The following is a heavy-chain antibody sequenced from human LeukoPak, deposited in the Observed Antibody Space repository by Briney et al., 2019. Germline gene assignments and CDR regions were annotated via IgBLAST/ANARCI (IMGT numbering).Heavy chain of an antibody. Sequence: SVKVSCKTSGGTFSSYAISWVRQAPGQGLEWMGGIIPIFGTANYAQKFQGRVTITADKSTSTAYMELSSLRSEDTAVYYCAGRPYSYSSKDYYFYYMDVWGKGTTVTVSS. J-gene: IGHJ6*03. D-gene: IGHD1-26*01. V-gene: IGHV1-69*06. CDR2: IIPIFGTA. CDR1: GGTFSSYA. CDR3: AGRPYSYSSKDYYFYYMDV.